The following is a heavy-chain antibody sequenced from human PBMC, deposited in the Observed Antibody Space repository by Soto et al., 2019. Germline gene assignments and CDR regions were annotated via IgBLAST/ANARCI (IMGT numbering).Heavy chain of an antibody. CDR2: INPCGGST. CDR3: ARDNTIFGVVITGADYYYYGMDV. Sequence: ASVKVSCKASGYTFTSYYMHWVRQAPGQGLEWMGIINPCGGSTSYAQKFQRRVTMTRDTSTSTVYMELSSLRSEDTAVYYCARDNTIFGVVITGADYYYYGMDVWGQGTTVTVSS. D-gene: IGHD3-3*01. V-gene: IGHV1-46*01. J-gene: IGHJ6*02. CDR1: GYTFTSYY.